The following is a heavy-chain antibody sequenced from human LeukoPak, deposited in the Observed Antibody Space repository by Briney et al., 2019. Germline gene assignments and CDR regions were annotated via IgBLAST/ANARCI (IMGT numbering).Heavy chain of an antibody. CDR3: ARDGYDGWFDS. CDR2: IYYSGST. V-gene: IGHV4-39*07. Sequence: SGTLCLTCTVSGGSISSSSYYSGWVRQPPGNWLEWIGSIYYSGSTYYNPSLKSRVTISVDTSNNQFSLKLSSVTAADTAVYYCARDGYDGWFDSWGQGTLVTVSS. CDR1: GGSISSSSYY. D-gene: IGHD5-12*01. J-gene: IGHJ5*01.